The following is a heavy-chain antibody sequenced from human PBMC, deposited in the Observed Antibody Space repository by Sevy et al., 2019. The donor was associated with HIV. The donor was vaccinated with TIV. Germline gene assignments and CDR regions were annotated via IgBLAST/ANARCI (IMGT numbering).Heavy chain of an antibody. D-gene: IGHD3-10*01. CDR2: ISWNSGSI. CDR3: AKDTSPTYYGSGGTDY. Sequence: GGSLRLSCAASGFTFDDYAMHWVRQAPGKGLEWVSGISWNSGSIGYADSVKGRFTISRDNAKNSLYLQMNSLRAEDTALYYCAKDTSPTYYGSGGTDYWGQGTLVTVSS. V-gene: IGHV3-9*01. CDR1: GFTFDDYA. J-gene: IGHJ4*02.